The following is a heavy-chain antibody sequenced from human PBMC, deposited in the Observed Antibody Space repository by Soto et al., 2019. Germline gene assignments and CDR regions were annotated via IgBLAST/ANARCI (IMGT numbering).Heavy chain of an antibody. CDR3: ARDFVGATGGFFDY. J-gene: IGHJ4*02. Sequence: QVQLAESGGGLVKPGGSLRLSCAASGFTFSDYYMTWIRQAPGKGLEWVSYISSSGSYTNYADSVKGRFTISRNNANNSLYLQMNSLRAEDTAVYYCARDFVGATGGFFDYWGQGTLVTVSS. CDR2: ISSSGSYT. D-gene: IGHD1-26*01. CDR1: GFTFSDYY. V-gene: IGHV3-11*06.